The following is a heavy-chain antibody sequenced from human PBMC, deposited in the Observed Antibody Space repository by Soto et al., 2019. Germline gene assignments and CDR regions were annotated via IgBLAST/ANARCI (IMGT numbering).Heavy chain of an antibody. CDR2: FRSGGDDGTT. V-gene: IGHV3-23*01. CDR1: GFTFSSYS. D-gene: IGHD3-10*01. Sequence: VGSLRLSCAASGFTFSSYSMSWVRQAPGKGLEWVSGFRSGGDDGTTYYADSVKGRFTISRDNSKNTLFLQMDSLRAEDAAIYYCAKKVNSGPGSQYFDYWGQGTLVTVSS. CDR3: AKKVNSGPGSQYFDY. J-gene: IGHJ4*02.